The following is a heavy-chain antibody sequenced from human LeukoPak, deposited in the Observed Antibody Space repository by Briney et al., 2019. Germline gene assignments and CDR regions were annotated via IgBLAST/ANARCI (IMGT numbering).Heavy chain of an antibody. Sequence: GGSLRLSCAASRFTFSSYWMSWVRQAPGKGLEWVANIKQDGSEKYYVDSVKGRFTISRDNAKNSLYLQMNSLRAEDTAVYYCAREEVKSFDNWGQGTLVTVSS. CDR2: IKQDGSEK. CDR3: AREEVKSFDN. V-gene: IGHV3-7*03. J-gene: IGHJ4*02. CDR1: RFTFSSYW.